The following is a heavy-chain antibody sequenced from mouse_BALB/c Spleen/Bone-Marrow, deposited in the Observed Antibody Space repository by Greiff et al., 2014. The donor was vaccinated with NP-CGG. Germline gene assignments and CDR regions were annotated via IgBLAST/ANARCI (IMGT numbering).Heavy chain of an antibody. J-gene: IGHJ4*01. Sequence: EVKVEESGGGLVKPGGSLKLSCAASGFAFSSYDMSWVRQTPEKRLEWVAYISSGGGSTYHPDTVKGRFTISRDNAKNTLYLQMSSLKPEDTAMYYCARHEDGYYDAMDYWGQGTSVTVSS. D-gene: IGHD2-3*01. V-gene: IGHV5-12-1*01. CDR1: GFAFSSYD. CDR3: ARHEDGYYDAMDY. CDR2: ISSGGGST.